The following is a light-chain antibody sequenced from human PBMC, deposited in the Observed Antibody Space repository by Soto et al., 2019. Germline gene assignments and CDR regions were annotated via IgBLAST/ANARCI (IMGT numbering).Light chain of an antibody. CDR1: RNDIGTYNL. CDR3: CSYTDGSSLL. J-gene: IGLJ3*02. Sequence: QSVLTQPAPVSESPGQSISISCGGGRNDIGTYNLVSWYQQHPGKAPKLIIYEGNKRPSGVSNRFSGSRSGNTASLTISGLQAEDEADYYCCSYTDGSSLLFGGGTKLTVL. V-gene: IGLV2-23*01. CDR2: EGN.